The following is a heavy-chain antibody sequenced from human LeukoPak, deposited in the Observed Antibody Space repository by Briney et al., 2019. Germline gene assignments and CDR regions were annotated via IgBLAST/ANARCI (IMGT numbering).Heavy chain of an antibody. Sequence: GESLKISCKGSGYSFTNYCIGWVRQMPGKGLEWMGIIYPGDSDTRYSPSFQGQVTISADKSISTAYLQWSSLKASDTAIYYCARSLHMCSGGSCYFDYWGQGTLVTVSS. CDR1: GYSFTNYC. J-gene: IGHJ4*02. D-gene: IGHD2-15*01. CDR2: IYPGDSDT. V-gene: IGHV5-51*01. CDR3: ARSLHMCSGGSCYFDY.